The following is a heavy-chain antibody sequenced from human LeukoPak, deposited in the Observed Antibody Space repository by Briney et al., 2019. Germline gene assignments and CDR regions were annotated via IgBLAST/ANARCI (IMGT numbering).Heavy chain of an antibody. CDR1: GFTFSSYA. CDR3: ARDYSSSWGYFDY. CDR2: ISYDGSNK. J-gene: IGHJ4*02. Sequence: PGRSLRLSCAASGFTFSSYALHWVRQAPGKGLEWVAVISYDGSNKYYADSVKGRFTISRDNSKNTLYLQMNSLRAEDTAVYYCARDYSSSWGYFDYWGQGTLVTVSS. V-gene: IGHV3-30-3*01. D-gene: IGHD6-13*01.